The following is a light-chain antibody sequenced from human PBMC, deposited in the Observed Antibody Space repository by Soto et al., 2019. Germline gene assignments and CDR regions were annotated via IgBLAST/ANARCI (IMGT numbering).Light chain of an antibody. CDR2: GAS. J-gene: IGKJ1*01. CDR3: QQYHTSPVT. Sequence: EIVLTQSPGTLSLSPGERATLSCRASQRVSSGYLAWYQQKPGQTPRLPIYGASGRATGIPDRFSGSGSGTDFTLTISRLEPEDFAVYYCQQYHTSPVTFGQGTKVDIK. V-gene: IGKV3-20*01. CDR1: QRVSSGY.